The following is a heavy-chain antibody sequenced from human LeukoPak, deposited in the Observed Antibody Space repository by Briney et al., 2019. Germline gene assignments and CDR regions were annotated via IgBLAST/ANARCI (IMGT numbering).Heavy chain of an antibody. D-gene: IGHD1-1*01. CDR2: VSGTGDST. Sequence: GGSLRLSCAASGLTSSNYAMSWVRQAPGKGLEWVSAVSGTGDSTYYVDSVKGRFTISRDNFTNTLYVQMNNLRVEDTAVYYCARHPNSNWDYWGQGTLVTVSS. J-gene: IGHJ4*02. CDR1: GLTSSNYA. V-gene: IGHV3-23*01. CDR3: ARHPNSNWDY.